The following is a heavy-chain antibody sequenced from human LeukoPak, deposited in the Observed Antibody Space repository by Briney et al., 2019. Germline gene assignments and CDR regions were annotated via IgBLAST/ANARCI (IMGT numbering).Heavy chain of an antibody. J-gene: IGHJ5*02. CDR2: INHSGST. Sequence: SETLSLTCAVYGGSFSGYYWSWIRQPPGKGLEWIGEINHSGSTNYNPSLKSRVTISVDTSKNQFSLKLSSVTTADTAVYYCARDLPYNYDILTGYFRWFDPWGQGTLVTVSS. D-gene: IGHD3-9*01. CDR1: GGSFSGYY. CDR3: ARDLPYNYDILTGYFRWFDP. V-gene: IGHV4-34*01.